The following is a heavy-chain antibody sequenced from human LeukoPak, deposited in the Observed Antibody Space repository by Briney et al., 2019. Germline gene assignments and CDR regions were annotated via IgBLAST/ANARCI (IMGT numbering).Heavy chain of an antibody. CDR2: IKQDGSEK. Sequence: GGSLRLSCAASGFTFSTYWMNWVRQAPGKGLEWLANIKQDGSEKYYVDSVKGRFTISRDNAKNSLYLQMNSLRADDTAVYYCASYEGVWNQLDYWGQGTLVTVSS. V-gene: IGHV3-7*01. CDR1: GFTFSTYW. D-gene: IGHD1-14*01. CDR3: ASYEGVWNQLDY. J-gene: IGHJ4*02.